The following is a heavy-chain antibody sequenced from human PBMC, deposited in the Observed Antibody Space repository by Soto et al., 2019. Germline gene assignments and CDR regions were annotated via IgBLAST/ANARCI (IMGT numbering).Heavy chain of an antibody. CDR1: GFTFSSYG. CDR3: AKEEFDP. J-gene: IGHJ5*02. V-gene: IGHV3-30*18. Sequence: QVQLVESGGGVVQPGRSLRLSCAASGFTFSSYGMHWVRQAPGKGLEWVAVISYDGSNKYYADSVKGRFTISRDNSKNTLYLQMNSLRAEDTAVYYCAKEEFDPWGQGTLVTVSS. CDR2: ISYDGSNK.